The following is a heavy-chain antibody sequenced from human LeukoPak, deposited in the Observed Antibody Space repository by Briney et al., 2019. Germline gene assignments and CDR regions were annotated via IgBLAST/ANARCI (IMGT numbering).Heavy chain of an antibody. D-gene: IGHD3-10*01. CDR3: AKATGPYYYGSGSYCFDY. V-gene: IGHV3-9*01. CDR2: ISWNSGSI. Sequence: GGSLRLSCAASGFTFDDYAMHWVRLAPGKGLEWVSGISWNSGSIGYADSVKGRFTISRDNAKNSLYLQMNSLRAEDTALYYCAKATGPYYYGSGSYCFDYWGQGTLVTVSS. J-gene: IGHJ4*02. CDR1: GFTFDDYA.